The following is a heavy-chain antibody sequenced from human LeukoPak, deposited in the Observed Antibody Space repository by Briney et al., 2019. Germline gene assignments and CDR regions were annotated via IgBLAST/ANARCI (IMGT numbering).Heavy chain of an antibody. CDR2: ITTSGGST. Sequence: GGSLRLSCAASGFIFSSYAMSWVRQAPGKGLEWVSTITTSGGSTYYADSVKGRFTISRDNAKNSLYLQMNSLRAEDTAVYYCARVDSRYFDWPIPDAFDIWGQGTMVTVSS. CDR1: GFIFSSYA. V-gene: IGHV3-23*01. J-gene: IGHJ3*02. CDR3: ARVDSRYFDWPIPDAFDI. D-gene: IGHD3-9*01.